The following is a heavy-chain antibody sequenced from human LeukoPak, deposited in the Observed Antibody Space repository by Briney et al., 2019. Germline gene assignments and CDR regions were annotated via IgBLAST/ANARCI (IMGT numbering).Heavy chain of an antibody. Sequence: GGSLRLSCAASGFTFSSYWMSWVRQAPGKGLEWVANIKQDGSEKYYADSVKGRFTISRDNSKNTLYLQMNSLRAEDTAVYYCAKDFRVLRYYDFWSGYYDAFDIWGQGTMVTVSS. J-gene: IGHJ3*02. CDR2: IKQDGSEK. CDR3: AKDFRVLRYYDFWSGYYDAFDI. D-gene: IGHD3-3*01. V-gene: IGHV3-7*01. CDR1: GFTFSSYW.